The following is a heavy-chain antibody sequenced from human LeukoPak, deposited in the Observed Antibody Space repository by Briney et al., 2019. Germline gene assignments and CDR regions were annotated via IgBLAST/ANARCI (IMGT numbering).Heavy chain of an antibody. CDR1: GGTFSSYA. D-gene: IGHD6-13*01. V-gene: IGHV1-69*04. J-gene: IGHJ3*02. CDR2: IIPILGIA. CDR3: AREGNIAGGPYAFDI. Sequence: GASVKVSCKASGGTFSSYAISWVRQAPGQGLEWMGRIIPILGIANYAQKFQGRVTITADKSTSTAYMELSSLRSEDTAVYYCAREGNIAGGPYAFDIWGQGTMVTVSS.